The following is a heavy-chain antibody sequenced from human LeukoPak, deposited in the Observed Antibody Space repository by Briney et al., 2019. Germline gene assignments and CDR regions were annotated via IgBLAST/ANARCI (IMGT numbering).Heavy chain of an antibody. CDR3: ARTGSGYISGARNPFDI. D-gene: IGHD3-22*01. CDR1: GYTFTSYW. CDR2: IYPGDSDT. J-gene: IGHJ3*02. V-gene: IGHV5-51*01. Sequence: GESLKISCKGSGYTFTSYWIGWVRQMPGKGLECMGIIYPGDSDTRYSPSFQGQVTISADKSISTAYLQWSSLKASDTAMYYCARTGSGYISGARNPFDIWGQGTMVTVSS.